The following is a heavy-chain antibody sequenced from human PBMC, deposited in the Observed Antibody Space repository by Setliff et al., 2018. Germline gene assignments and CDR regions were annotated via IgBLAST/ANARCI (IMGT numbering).Heavy chain of an antibody. Sequence: PGGSLRLSCAASGFAFDSYAMHWVRQAPGKGLEWVAIIFHDGRDIYYGDSVQGRFAISRDNSKNTLYLQMNSLRSDGTAVYYCAGVHWTTNWFLHYWGQGTLVTVSS. D-gene: IGHD7-27*01. J-gene: IGHJ4*01. CDR2: IFHDGRDI. CDR1: GFAFDSYA. V-gene: IGHV3-30*03. CDR3: AGVHWTTNWFLHY.